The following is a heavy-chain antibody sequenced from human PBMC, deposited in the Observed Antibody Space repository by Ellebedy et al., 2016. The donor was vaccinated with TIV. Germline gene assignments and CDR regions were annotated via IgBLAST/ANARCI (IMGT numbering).Heavy chain of an antibody. CDR1: GFAFNSYS. CDR3: ARPRLTISLRDPIDY. V-gene: IGHV3-23*01. D-gene: IGHD3-9*01. CDR2: ISNTGSRT. J-gene: IGHJ4*02. Sequence: PGGSLRLSCAASGFAFNSYSVNWVRQAPGKGLEWVSTISNTGSRTYYADSVEGRFIISRDNSKNTLYLQMNSLRAEDTAVYYCARPRLTISLRDPIDYWGQGTLVTVSS.